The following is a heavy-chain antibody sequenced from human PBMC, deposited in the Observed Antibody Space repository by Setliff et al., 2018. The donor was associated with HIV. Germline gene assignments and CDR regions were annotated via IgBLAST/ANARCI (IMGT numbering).Heavy chain of an antibody. CDR1: GYTFTRNA. CDR2: INTVNGNT. CDR3: ARDLNSGDYPHWFDP. D-gene: IGHD4-17*01. V-gene: IGHV1-3*04. J-gene: IGHJ5*02. Sequence: ASVKVSCKASGYTFTRNATHWVRQAPGQRLEWMGWINTVNGNTKYSQKFQGRVTITRDTSASTVYMELSSLRSGDTAVYYCARDLNSGDYPHWFDPWGQGTLVTVSS.